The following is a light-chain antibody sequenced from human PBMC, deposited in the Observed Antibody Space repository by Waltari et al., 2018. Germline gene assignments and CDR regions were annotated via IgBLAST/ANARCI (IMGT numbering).Light chain of an antibody. V-gene: IGLV2-23*02. Sequence: QSALTQPASVSGSPGQSITLSCTGTSSAVWSHTLVSWYHQHPGKAPKLMIYEVSKRPSGVSNRFSGSKSGNTASLTISGLQAEDEADYYCCSHAGSSTVVFGGGTKLTVL. J-gene: IGLJ2*01. CDR2: EVS. CDR3: CSHAGSSTVV. CDR1: SSAVWSHTL.